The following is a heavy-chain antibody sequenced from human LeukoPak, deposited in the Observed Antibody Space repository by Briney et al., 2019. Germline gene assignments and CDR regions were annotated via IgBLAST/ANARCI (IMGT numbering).Heavy chain of an antibody. Sequence: ASVKVSCKASGYTFTGYYMHWVRQAPGQGREWMGWINPNSGGTNYAQKFQGWVTMTRDTSISTAYMELSRLRSDDTAVYYCARANHRGAFDIWGQGTMVTVSS. CDR1: GYTFTGYY. J-gene: IGHJ3*02. D-gene: IGHD1-14*01. V-gene: IGHV1-2*04. CDR2: INPNSGGT. CDR3: ARANHRGAFDI.